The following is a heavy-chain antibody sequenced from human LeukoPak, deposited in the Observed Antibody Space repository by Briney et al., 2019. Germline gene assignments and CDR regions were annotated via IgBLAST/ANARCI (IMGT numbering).Heavy chain of an antibody. D-gene: IGHD5-18*01. V-gene: IGHV4-39*07. J-gene: IGHJ4*02. CDR2: INYSGNT. Sequence: PSETLSLTCAVSGGSISSSSYYWGWVRQPPGKGLEWIGTINYSGNTYYNPSLKSRVTISVDTSKSQFSLKLSSVTAADTAVYYCARGGGYVDTAMVTGYWGQGTLVTVSS. CDR3: ARGGGYVDTAMVTGY. CDR1: GGSISSSSYY.